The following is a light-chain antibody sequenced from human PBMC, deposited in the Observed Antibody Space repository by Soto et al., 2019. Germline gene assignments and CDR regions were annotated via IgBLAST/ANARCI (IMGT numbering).Light chain of an antibody. Sequence: DIQLTQSPSTLFASVGDRVTITCRASQSVSRWLAWYQQKPGKAPKLLIYETSGLESGVPSRFSGSGSGTVFTLTISGLQPDDSATYYCQQYYSYWTFGQGTKVEVK. CDR3: QQYYSYWT. J-gene: IGKJ1*01. V-gene: IGKV1-5*03. CDR1: QSVSRW. CDR2: ETS.